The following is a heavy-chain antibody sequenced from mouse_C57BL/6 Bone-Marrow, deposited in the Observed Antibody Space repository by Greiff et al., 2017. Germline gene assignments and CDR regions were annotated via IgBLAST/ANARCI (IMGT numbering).Heavy chain of an antibody. Sequence: VKLQQPGAELVKPGASVKLSCKASGYTFTSYWMHWVKQRPGRGLEWIGRIDPNSGGTKYNEKFKSKATLTVDKPSSTAYMQLSLLTSEDSAVYYCASPHYYGSRYAMDYWGQGTSVTVSS. CDR3: ASPHYYGSRYAMDY. D-gene: IGHD1-1*01. J-gene: IGHJ4*01. CDR1: GYTFTSYW. CDR2: IDPNSGGT. V-gene: IGHV1-72*01.